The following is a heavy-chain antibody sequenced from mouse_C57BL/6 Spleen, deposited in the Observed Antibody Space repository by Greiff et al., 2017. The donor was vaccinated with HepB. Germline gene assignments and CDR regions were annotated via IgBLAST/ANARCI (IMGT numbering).Heavy chain of an antibody. CDR3: ARGPPYWYFDV. CDR1: GYTFTSYW. V-gene: IGHV1-74*01. Sequence: VQLQQPGAELVKPGASVKVSCKASGYTFTSYWMHWVKQRPGQGLEWIGRIHPSDSDPNYNQKFKGKATLTVDKSSSTAYMQLSSLTSEDSAVYYCARGPPYWYFDVWGTGTTVTVSS. J-gene: IGHJ1*03. CDR2: IHPSDSDP. D-gene: IGHD3-3*01.